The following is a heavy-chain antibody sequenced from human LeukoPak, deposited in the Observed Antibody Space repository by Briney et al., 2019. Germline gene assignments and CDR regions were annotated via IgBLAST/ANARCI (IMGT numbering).Heavy chain of an antibody. CDR3: AKDGLTTVSPSLGY. D-gene: IGHD4-17*01. Sequence: GGSLRLSCAASGFTFSSYWMSWVRQAPGKGLEWVAVISYDGSNKYYADSVKGRFTISRDNSKNTLYLQMNSLRAEDTAVYYCAKDGLTTVSPSLGYWGQGTLVTVSS. CDR1: GFTFSSYW. V-gene: IGHV3-30*18. J-gene: IGHJ4*02. CDR2: ISYDGSNK.